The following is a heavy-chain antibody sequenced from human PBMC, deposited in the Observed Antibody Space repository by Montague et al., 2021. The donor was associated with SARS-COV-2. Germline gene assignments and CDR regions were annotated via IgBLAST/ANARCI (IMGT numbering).Heavy chain of an antibody. CDR2: FYDSGST. D-gene: IGHD5-12*01. Sequence: SETLSLTCTVSGGSISSSNYYWDWIRQPPGKGLEWIGSFYDSGSTYYNPSLKSRVTISVDTSKNHFSLKLSSVTAADTAVYYCARRGCKSLPVATMNGGFDMWGQGTVVAVSS. V-gene: IGHV4-39*02. J-gene: IGHJ3*02. CDR1: GGSISSSNYY. CDR3: ARRGCKSLPVATMNGGFDM.